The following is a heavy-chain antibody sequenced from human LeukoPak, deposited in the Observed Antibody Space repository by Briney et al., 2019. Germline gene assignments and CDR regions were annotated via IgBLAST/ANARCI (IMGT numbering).Heavy chain of an antibody. Sequence: GGSLRLSCAPSGFTFSSYWMSWVRQAPGKGLEWVANIKQDGSEKYYVDSVKGRFTISRDNAKNSLYLQMNSLRAEDTAVYYCARVRRGSGSYDDYWGQGTLVTVSS. D-gene: IGHD1-26*01. J-gene: IGHJ4*02. V-gene: IGHV3-7*01. CDR2: IKQDGSEK. CDR3: ARVRRGSGSYDDY. CDR1: GFTFSSYW.